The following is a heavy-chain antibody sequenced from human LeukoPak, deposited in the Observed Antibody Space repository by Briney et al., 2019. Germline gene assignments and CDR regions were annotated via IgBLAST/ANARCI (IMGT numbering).Heavy chain of an antibody. CDR3: ATGFRGYGSGSYYGGYYFDY. Sequence: SVKVSCKASGGTFSSYAISWVRQAPGQGLEWMGGIIPIFGTANYAQKFQGRVTITADESTSTAYMELSSLRSEDTAVYYCATGFRGYGSGSYYGGYYFDYWGQGTLVTVSS. V-gene: IGHV1-69*13. D-gene: IGHD3-10*01. CDR2: IIPIFGTA. J-gene: IGHJ4*02. CDR1: GGTFSSYA.